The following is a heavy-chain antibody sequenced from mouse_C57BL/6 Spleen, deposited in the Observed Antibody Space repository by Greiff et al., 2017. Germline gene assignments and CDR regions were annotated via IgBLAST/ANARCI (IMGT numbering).Heavy chain of an antibody. CDR1: GYTFTSYW. CDR3: ARGGSSGPLDY. D-gene: IGHD3-2*02. Sequence: QVQLQQPGAELVKPGASVKLSCKASGYTFTSYWMQWVKQRPGQGLEWIGEIDPSDSYTNYNQKFKGKATLTVDTSASTAYMQLSSLTSEDSAVYYCARGGSSGPLDYWGQGTTLTVSS. J-gene: IGHJ2*01. CDR2: IDPSDSYT. V-gene: IGHV1-50*01.